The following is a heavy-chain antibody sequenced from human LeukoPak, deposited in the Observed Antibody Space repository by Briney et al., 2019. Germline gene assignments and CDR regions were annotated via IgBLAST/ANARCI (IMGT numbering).Heavy chain of an antibody. CDR3: ARAAQLVLDY. J-gene: IGHJ4*02. CDR1: GASFSNDY. V-gene: IGHV4-59*12. CDR2: VYHNGRT. D-gene: IGHD6-13*01. Sequence: SETLSLTCTVSGASFSNDYWSWVRQAPGKGLEWIGYVYHNGRTNYSPSLKSRITMSIDTSKNQFSLKLSSVTAADTAVYYCARAAQLVLDYWGQGTLVTVSS.